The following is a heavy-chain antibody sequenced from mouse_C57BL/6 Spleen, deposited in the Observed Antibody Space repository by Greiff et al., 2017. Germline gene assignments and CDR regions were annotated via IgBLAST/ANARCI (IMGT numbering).Heavy chain of an antibody. CDR2: ISDGGSYT. J-gene: IGHJ4*01. Sequence: EVKLMESGGGLVKPGGSLKLSCAASGFTFSSYAMSWVRQTPEKRLEWVATISDGGSYTYYPDNVKGRFTISRDNAKNNLYLQMSHLKSEDTAMYYCARDTVGAMGYWGQGTSVTVSS. D-gene: IGHD1-1*01. CDR1: GFTFSSYA. V-gene: IGHV5-4*01. CDR3: ARDTVGAMGY.